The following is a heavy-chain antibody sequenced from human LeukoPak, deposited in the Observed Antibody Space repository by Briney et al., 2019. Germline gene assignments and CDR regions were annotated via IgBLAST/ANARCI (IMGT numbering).Heavy chain of an antibody. D-gene: IGHD3-22*01. CDR2: ISSSGSTI. CDR1: GFTVSSNS. J-gene: IGHJ4*02. V-gene: IGHV3-11*04. CDR3: ARDRAYYDSSGWNGY. Sequence: PGGSLRLSCTVSGFTVSSNSWSWVRQAPGKGLEWVSYISSSGSTIYYADSVKGRFTISRDNAKNSLYLQMNSLRAEDTAVYYCARDRAYYDSSGWNGYWGQGTLVTVSS.